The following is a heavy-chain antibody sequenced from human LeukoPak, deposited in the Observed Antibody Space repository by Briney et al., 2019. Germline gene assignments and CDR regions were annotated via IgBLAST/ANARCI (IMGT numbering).Heavy chain of an antibody. CDR3: ARHEGQWLDNWFDP. CDR2: IYYSGST. J-gene: IGHJ5*02. V-gene: IGHV4-59*08. Sequence: SETLSLTCTVSGGSISSYYWSWIRQPPGKGLEWIGYIYYSGSTNHNPSLKSRVTISVDTSKNQFSLKLSSVTAADTAVYYCARHEGQWLDNWFDPWGQGTLVTVSS. D-gene: IGHD6-19*01. CDR1: GGSISSYY.